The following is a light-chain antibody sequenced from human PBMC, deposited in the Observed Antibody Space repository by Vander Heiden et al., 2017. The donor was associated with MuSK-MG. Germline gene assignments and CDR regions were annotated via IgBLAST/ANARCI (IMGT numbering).Light chain of an antibody. CDR2: DVN. CDR3: CSYAGSYTYV. CDR1: SSDVGEYNY. J-gene: IGLJ2*01. Sequence: QSALNQPRSVSGSPGQSVTISCTGTSSDVGEYNYVSWYQQHPGRSPQLMIFDVNKRPSGVPDRFSGSKSGNTASLVISGLQAEDEADYYCCSYAGSYTYVFGGGTTVAVL. V-gene: IGLV2-11*02.